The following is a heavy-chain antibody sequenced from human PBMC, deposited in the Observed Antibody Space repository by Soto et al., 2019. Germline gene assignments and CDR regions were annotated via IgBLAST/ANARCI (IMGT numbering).Heavy chain of an antibody. CDR1: GFTFSSYA. Sequence: AGGSLRLSCAASGFTFSSYAMSWVRQAPGKGLEWVSAISGSGGSTYYADSVKGRFTISRDNSKNTLYLQMNSLRAEDTAVYYCATDYYDSSGYYSEPDAFDIWGQGTMVTVSS. J-gene: IGHJ3*02. CDR3: ATDYYDSSGYYSEPDAFDI. D-gene: IGHD3-22*01. V-gene: IGHV3-23*01. CDR2: ISGSGGST.